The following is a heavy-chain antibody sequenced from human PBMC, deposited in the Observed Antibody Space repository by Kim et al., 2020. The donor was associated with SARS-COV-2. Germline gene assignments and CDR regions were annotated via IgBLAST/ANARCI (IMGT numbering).Heavy chain of an antibody. Sequence: ASVKVSCKVSGYTLTELSMHWVRQAPGKGLGWMGGFDPEDGETIYAQKFQGRVTMTEDTSTDTAYMELSSLRSEDTAVYYCATAAGIAVAGTMGDYFDYWGQGTLVTVSS. V-gene: IGHV1-24*01. CDR2: FDPEDGET. D-gene: IGHD6-19*01. CDR1: GYTLTELS. J-gene: IGHJ4*02. CDR3: ATAAGIAVAGTMGDYFDY.